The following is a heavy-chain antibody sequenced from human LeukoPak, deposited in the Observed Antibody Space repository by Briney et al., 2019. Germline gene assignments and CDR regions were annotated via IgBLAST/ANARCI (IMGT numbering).Heavy chain of an antibody. J-gene: IGHJ6*02. V-gene: IGHV1-69*13. CDR3: ARDKSRRDGYNRRPPPQNYYYYYGMDV. Sequence: SVKVSCKASVCTFSSYAISWVRQAPGQGLEWMGGIIPIFGTANYAQKFQGRVTITADEPTSTAYMELSSLRSEDTAVYYCARDKSRRDGYNRRPPPQNYYYYYGMDVWGQGTTVTVSS. CDR2: IIPIFGTA. D-gene: IGHD5-24*01. CDR1: VCTFSSYA.